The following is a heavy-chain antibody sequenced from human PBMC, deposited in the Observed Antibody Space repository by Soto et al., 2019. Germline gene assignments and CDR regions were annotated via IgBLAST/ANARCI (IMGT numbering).Heavy chain of an antibody. CDR3: ARDQGGDDSSGYYYVFDY. J-gene: IGHJ4*02. V-gene: IGHV1-69*01. Sequence: QVPLVQSGAEVKKPGSSVKVSCKASGGTFSSYAISWVRQAPGQGLEWMGGIIPIFGTANYAQKFQGRVTITADESTSTAYMELSSLRSEDTAVYYCARDQGGDDSSGYYYVFDYWGQGTLVTVSS. D-gene: IGHD3-22*01. CDR1: GGTFSSYA. CDR2: IIPIFGTA.